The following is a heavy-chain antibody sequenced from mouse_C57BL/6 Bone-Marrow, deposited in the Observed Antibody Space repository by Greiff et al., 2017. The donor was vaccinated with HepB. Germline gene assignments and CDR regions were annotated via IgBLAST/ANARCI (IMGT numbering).Heavy chain of an antibody. CDR3: EAAQATFAY. Sequence: VQLQQPGAELVKPGASVKLSCKASGYTFTSYWMQWVKQRPGQGLEWIGWIFPGSGSTYYNEKFKGKATLTVDKSSSTAYMLLSSLTSEDSAVYFCEAAQATFAYWGQGTLVTVSA. CDR1: GYTFTSYW. D-gene: IGHD3-2*02. J-gene: IGHJ3*01. CDR2: IFPGSGST. V-gene: IGHV1-75*01.